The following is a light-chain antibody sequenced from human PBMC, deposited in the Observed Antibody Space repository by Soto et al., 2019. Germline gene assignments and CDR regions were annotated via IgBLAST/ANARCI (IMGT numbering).Light chain of an antibody. CDR2: TAS. Sequence: EIVMTQSPATLSVSPGERATLSCRASQSVSDSLAWYQQTPGQPPRLLIYTASTRATGIPARFSGSGSGTEFTLTISSLQSEDFAVYYCQQYSNWPRTFGQGTRVEIK. V-gene: IGKV3-15*01. CDR3: QQYSNWPRT. J-gene: IGKJ1*01. CDR1: QSVSDS.